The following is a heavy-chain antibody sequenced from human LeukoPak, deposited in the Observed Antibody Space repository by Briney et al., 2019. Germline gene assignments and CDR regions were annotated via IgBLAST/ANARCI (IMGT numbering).Heavy chain of an antibody. V-gene: IGHV1-69*05. D-gene: IGHD2-15*01. CDR3: ARDVRYSSGGSCYPDAFDI. J-gene: IGHJ3*02. Sequence: SVKVSCKASGGTFSSYAISWVRQAPGQGLEWMGGIIPIFGTANYAQKFQGRVTITTDESTSTAYMELSSLRSEDTAVYYCARDVRYSSGGSCYPDAFDIWGQGTTVTVSS. CDR1: GGTFSSYA. CDR2: IIPIFGTA.